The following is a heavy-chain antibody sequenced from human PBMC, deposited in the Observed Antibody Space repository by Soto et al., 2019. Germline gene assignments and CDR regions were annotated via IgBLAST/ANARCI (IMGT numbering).Heavy chain of an antibody. CDR3: AREGSLGLDV. J-gene: IGHJ6*02. CDR2: INGDGASL. D-gene: IGHD3-10*01. Sequence: DLEEAGGGFVQPGGSLRVSCSGSGFIFSSFWMHWVRQGPGKGLEWVSRINGDGASLAYADSVKGRFSISRDNVKNTLHLQMNSLGADDTAVYFCAREGSLGLDVWGRGTTVTVSS. V-gene: IGHV3-74*03. CDR1: GFIFSSFW.